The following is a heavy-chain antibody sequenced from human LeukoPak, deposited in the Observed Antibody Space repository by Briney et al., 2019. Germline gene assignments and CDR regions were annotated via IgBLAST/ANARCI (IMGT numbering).Heavy chain of an antibody. Sequence: SETLSLTRTVSGGSISSYYWSWIRQPPGKGLEWIGYIYYSGSTNYNPSLKSRVTISVDTSKNQFSLKLSSVTAADTAVYYCARVPAGSYDYYYMDVWGKGTTVTVSS. V-gene: IGHV4-59*01. D-gene: IGHD3-10*01. CDR2: IYYSGST. CDR3: ARVPAGSYDYYYMDV. CDR1: GGSISSYY. J-gene: IGHJ6*03.